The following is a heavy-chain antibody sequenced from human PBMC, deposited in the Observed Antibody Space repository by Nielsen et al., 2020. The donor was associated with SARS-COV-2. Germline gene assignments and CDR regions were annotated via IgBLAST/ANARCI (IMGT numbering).Heavy chain of an antibody. D-gene: IGHD3-10*01. J-gene: IGHJ5*02. CDR2: IIPILGTA. V-gene: IGHV1-69*13. Sequence: SVKVSCKASGGTFSSYAISWVRQAPGQGLEWMGGIIPILGTANYAQKFQGRVTITADESTSTAYMELSSLRSEDTAVYYCARDRIDAMETMVRGVIISSGFDPWGQGTLVTVSS. CDR1: GGTFSSYA. CDR3: ARDRIDAMETMVRGVIISSGFDP.